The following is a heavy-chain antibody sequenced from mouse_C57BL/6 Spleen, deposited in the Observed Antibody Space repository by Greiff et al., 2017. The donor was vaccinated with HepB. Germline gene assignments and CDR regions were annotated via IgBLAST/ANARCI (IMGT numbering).Heavy chain of an antibody. D-gene: IGHD1-1*01. V-gene: IGHV1-82*01. CDR3: ASLYYYGSSYVFAY. J-gene: IGHJ3*01. CDR1: GYAFSSSW. CDR2: IYPGDGDT. Sequence: VQLQQSGPELVKPGASVKISCKASGYAFSSSWMNWVKQRPGKGLEWIGRIYPGDGDTNYNGKFKGKATLTADKSSSTAYMQLSSLTSEDSAVYFCASLYYYGSSYVFAYWGQGTLVTVSA.